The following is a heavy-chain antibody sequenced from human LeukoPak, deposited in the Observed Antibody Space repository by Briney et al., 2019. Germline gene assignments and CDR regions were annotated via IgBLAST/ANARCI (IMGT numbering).Heavy chain of an antibody. J-gene: IGHJ4*02. D-gene: IGHD1-26*01. V-gene: IGHV3-30-3*01. CDR1: GFTFSNYA. CDR3: ATIGDRRSGELYRIDY. Sequence: PGRSLRLSCAASGFTFSNYAMHWIPQASGKGLEWLAVVSYDGSNKYYADSVKGRFTISIDNSKNTLYLQMNSLRAEDAAVYYCATIGDRRSGELYRIDYWGQGTLVTVSS. CDR2: VSYDGSNK.